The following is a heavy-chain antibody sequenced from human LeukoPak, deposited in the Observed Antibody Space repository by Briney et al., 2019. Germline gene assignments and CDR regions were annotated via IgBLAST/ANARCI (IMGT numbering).Heavy chain of an antibody. CDR2: ISGSGGST. D-gene: IGHD6-19*01. J-gene: IGHJ3*02. Sequence: GGSLRLSCAASGFTFSSYAMSWVRQARGRGLEWVSAISGSGGSTYYADSVNRRFTTSSDNSKNSLYLQMNSLRAEDTAVYYCGRVLTVARINVAFDIWGQGTMVTVSS. CDR1: GFTFSSYA. CDR3: GRVLTVARINVAFDI. V-gene: IGHV3-23*01.